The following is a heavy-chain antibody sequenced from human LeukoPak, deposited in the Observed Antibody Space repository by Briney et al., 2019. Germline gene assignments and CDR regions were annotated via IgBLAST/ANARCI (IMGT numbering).Heavy chain of an antibody. CDR3: AKGGFGRPFDY. V-gene: IGHV3-30*18. Sequence: GRSLRLSCAASGFTFSSYGMHWVRQAPGKGLEWVAVISYDGSNKYYADSVKGRFTISRDNSKNTLYLQMNSLRAEDTAVYYCAKGGFGRPFDYWGQGTLVTVSS. J-gene: IGHJ4*02. CDR1: GFTFSSYG. CDR2: ISYDGSNK. D-gene: IGHD3-10*01.